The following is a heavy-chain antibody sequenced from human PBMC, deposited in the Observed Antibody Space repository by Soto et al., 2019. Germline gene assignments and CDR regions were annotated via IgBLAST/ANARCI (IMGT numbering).Heavy chain of an antibody. J-gene: IGHJ6*02. CDR1: GGTFSSYA. V-gene: IGHV1-69*13. CDR3: ARARLSNGDPNIYFFYGLDV. CDR2: IIPIFGTA. Sequence: SVKVSCKASGGTFSSYAIGWVRQAPGQGLEWLGGIIPIFGTANYAQKFQGRVTITADESTSTAYMELSSLRSEDTAVYYCARARLSNGDPNIYFFYGLDVWGQGTTVTVSS. D-gene: IGHD6-6*01.